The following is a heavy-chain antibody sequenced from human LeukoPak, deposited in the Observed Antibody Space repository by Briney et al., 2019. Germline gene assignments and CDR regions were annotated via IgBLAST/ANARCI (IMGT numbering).Heavy chain of an antibody. J-gene: IGHJ4*02. CDR3: GKGGATLFDY. Sequence: PGGSLRLSCAASGFTFSSYWMHWVRQAPGKGLVWVSCIKSDGSSTSYADSVKGRFTISRDNAKNTLHLQMNSLRAEDTAVYYCGKGGATLFDYWGQGTLVTVSS. V-gene: IGHV3-74*01. D-gene: IGHD1-26*01. CDR1: GFTFSSYW. CDR2: IKSDGSST.